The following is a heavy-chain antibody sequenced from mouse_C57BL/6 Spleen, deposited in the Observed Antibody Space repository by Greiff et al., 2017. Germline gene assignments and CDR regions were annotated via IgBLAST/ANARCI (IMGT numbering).Heavy chain of an antibody. Sequence: QVQLQQPGAELVRPGSSVKLSCKASGYTFTSYWMHWVKQRPIQGLEWIGNIDPSDSETHYNQKFKDKATLTVDKSSSTAYMQLSSLTSEDSAVYYCARVYSNYYFDYWGQGTTLTVSS. V-gene: IGHV1-52*01. D-gene: IGHD2-5*01. J-gene: IGHJ2*01. CDR3: ARVYSNYYFDY. CDR1: GYTFTSYW. CDR2: IDPSDSET.